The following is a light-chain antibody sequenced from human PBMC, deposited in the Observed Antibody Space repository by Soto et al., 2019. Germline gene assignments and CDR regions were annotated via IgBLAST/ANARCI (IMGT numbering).Light chain of an antibody. J-gene: IGKJ4*01. CDR2: SVS. Sequence: EIVLTQSPGTLSLSPGERATLSCRASQSISDNDLAWYQQKPGQAPRLLIYSVSSRATGFPNRFSGSGSGTDFTLTISSLEPEDFAVYYCQQRSNWPLTFGGGTKVDI. V-gene: IGKV3D-20*02. CDR3: QQRSNWPLT. CDR1: QSISDND.